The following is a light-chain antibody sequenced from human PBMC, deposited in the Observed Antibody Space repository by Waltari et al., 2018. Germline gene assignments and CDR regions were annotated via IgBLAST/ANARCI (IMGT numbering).Light chain of an antibody. Sequence: SYVLTQPPSVSVAPGQTARITCEGTDIGYKSVHWYHQRPGQAPVLVLHANSDRPSGIPERISGSNSVNMATLSISRVEAGDEADYYCQVWDSRSDHVVFGGGTKLTVL. V-gene: IGLV3-21*02. J-gene: IGLJ2*01. CDR2: ANS. CDR1: DIGYKS. CDR3: QVWDSRSDHVV.